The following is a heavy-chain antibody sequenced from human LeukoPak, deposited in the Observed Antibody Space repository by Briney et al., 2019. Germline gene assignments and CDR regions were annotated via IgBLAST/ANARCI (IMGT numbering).Heavy chain of an antibody. D-gene: IGHD6-19*01. CDR1: GGSISSSDYY. Sequence: SETLSLTCTVSGGSISSSDYYWSWVRQHPGKGLEWIGFIHYSGSTFYNASMRSRVTISVDTSKNQFSLKLSSVTAADTAVYYCATTAGLPTQKQYFDYWGQGTLVTVSS. CDR3: ATTAGLPTQKQYFDY. CDR2: IHYSGST. J-gene: IGHJ4*02. V-gene: IGHV4-31*03.